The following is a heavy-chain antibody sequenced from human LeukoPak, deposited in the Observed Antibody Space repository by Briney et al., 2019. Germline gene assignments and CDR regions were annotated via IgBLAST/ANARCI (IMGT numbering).Heavy chain of an antibody. J-gene: IGHJ5*01. CDR2: ISGTGGAT. Sequence: GSLRLSCVASGFSFGNYAMSWVRQAPGKGLQWVSQISGTGGATWYAGFARDRFTISSDNSKKTLYLQMSGLRVEDTAMYYCVKDPRDTYGTNWFVSWGQGTLLIVSS. D-gene: IGHD2-21*01. CDR1: GFSFGNYA. V-gene: IGHV3-23*01. CDR3: VKDPRDTYGTNWFVS.